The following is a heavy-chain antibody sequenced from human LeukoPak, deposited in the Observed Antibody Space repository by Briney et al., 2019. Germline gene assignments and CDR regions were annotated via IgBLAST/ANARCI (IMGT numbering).Heavy chain of an antibody. CDR2: IYYSGST. Sequence: PSETLSLTCTVSGGSISSYYWSWIRQPPGKGLEWIGYIYYSGSTYYNPSLKSRVTISVDTSKNQFSLKLSSVTAADTAVYYCARDTGLNYYYGMDVWGQGTTVTVSS. J-gene: IGHJ6*02. CDR3: ARDTGLNYYYGMDV. D-gene: IGHD3-22*01. CDR1: GGSISSYY. V-gene: IGHV4-59*12.